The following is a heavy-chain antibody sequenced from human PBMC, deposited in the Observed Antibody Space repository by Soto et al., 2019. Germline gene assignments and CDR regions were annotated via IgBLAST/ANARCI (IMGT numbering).Heavy chain of an antibody. CDR1: GYTFSNYE. J-gene: IGHJ4*02. CDR3: ARGPSEPGDWLLFDY. V-gene: IGHV1-8*01. D-gene: IGHD3-9*01. CDR2: MNPNDGNT. Sequence: GASVKVSCKASGYTFSNYEINWVRQASGQGLEWMGRMNPNDGNTGYAQNFQGRVSMTRNTSINTAHMELSRLRSDDTAVYYCARGPSEPGDWLLFDYWGQGDLVTVSS.